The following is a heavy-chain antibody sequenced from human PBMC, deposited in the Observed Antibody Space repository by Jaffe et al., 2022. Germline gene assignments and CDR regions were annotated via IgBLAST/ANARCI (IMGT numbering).Heavy chain of an antibody. CDR3: AKDVKFSYYNILTGYSLYYMDV. CDR2: INPSGGDT. V-gene: IGHV1-46*01. J-gene: IGHJ6*03. D-gene: IGHD3-9*01. CDR1: GYTFTNYY. Sequence: QMQLVQSGAEVKKPGASVKVSCKASGYTFTNYYMQWVRQAPGQGPEWMGIINPSGGDTSYAQKFQGRIIMTRDTSTSTVYMELSSLRSEDTAVYYCAKDVKFSYYNILTGYSLYYMDVWGKGTTVTVSS.